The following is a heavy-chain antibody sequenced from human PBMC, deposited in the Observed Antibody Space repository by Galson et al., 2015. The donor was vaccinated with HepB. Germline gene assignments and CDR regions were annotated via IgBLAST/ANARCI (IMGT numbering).Heavy chain of an antibody. CDR2: IYYSGST. D-gene: IGHD2/OR15-2a*01. Sequence: LTCTVSGGSISSYYWSWIRQPPGKGLEWIGYIYYSGSTNYNPSLQSRVTISVDTSKNQFSLRLTSVTAADTAVYYCARELFRPWYFELWGRGTLVTVSS. CDR3: ARELFRPWYFEL. CDR1: GGSISSYY. V-gene: IGHV4-59*01. J-gene: IGHJ2*01.